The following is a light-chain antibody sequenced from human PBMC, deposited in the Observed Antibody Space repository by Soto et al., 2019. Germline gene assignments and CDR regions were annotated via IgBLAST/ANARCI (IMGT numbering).Light chain of an antibody. Sequence: DIVMTQSPLSLPVTPGEPASISCTSSQSLLNSNGNNYLDWYVQKPGQSPQLLIHLGSKRASGVPAGLSGSGSGTSFTLKIGRVEAEDVGVYYCMQPLRKPWTFGQGTKGEI. CDR1: QSLLNSNGNNY. J-gene: IGKJ1*01. V-gene: IGKV2-28*01. CDR2: LGS. CDR3: MQPLRKPWT.